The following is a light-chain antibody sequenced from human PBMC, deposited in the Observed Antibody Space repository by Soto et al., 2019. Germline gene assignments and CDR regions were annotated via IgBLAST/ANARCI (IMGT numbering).Light chain of an antibody. CDR1: RSINSW. V-gene: IGKV1-5*03. J-gene: IGKJ1*01. CDR2: QAS. CDR3: QQYNTYSRT. Sequence: DIQMTQSPSTLSASVGDRVTITCRASRSINSWLAWYQQKPGKAPKLLISQASILESGVPSRFSGSGSETEFTLTISSLQPDDFATYYCQQYNTYSRTFGQGTKVEIE.